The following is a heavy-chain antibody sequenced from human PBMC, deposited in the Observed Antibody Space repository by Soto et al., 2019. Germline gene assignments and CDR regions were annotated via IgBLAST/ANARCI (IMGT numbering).Heavy chain of an antibody. V-gene: IGHV4-30-2*01. CDR2: MYHSGST. CDR1: GGSISSGGYS. CDR3: ARERSAAGTGWFDP. D-gene: IGHD6-13*01. J-gene: IGHJ5*02. Sequence: SETLSLTCAVSGGSISSGGYSWSWIRQPPGKGLEWIGYMYHSGSTYYNPSLKSRVTISIDRSKNQFSLELSSLRSEDTAVYYCARERSAAGTGWFDPWGQGTLVTVSS.